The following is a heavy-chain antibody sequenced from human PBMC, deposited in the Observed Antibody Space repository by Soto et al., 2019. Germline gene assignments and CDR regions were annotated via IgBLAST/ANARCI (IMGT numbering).Heavy chain of an antibody. Sequence: EVQLVESGGGLVQPGGSLRLSCAASGFTFSSYWMHWVRQAPGKGLVWVSRINSDGSSTSYADSVKGGFTISRDNAKNTLYLQMNSLRAEDTAVYYCARDVEMATIRYYYYGMDVWGQGTTVTVSS. V-gene: IGHV3-74*01. D-gene: IGHD5-12*01. CDR1: GFTFSSYW. CDR2: INSDGSST. J-gene: IGHJ6*02. CDR3: ARDVEMATIRYYYYGMDV.